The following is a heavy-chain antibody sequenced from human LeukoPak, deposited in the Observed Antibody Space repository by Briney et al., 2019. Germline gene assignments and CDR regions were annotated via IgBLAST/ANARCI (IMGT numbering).Heavy chain of an antibody. CDR1: GGSFSGYY. CDR2: INHSGST. Sequence: SETLSLTCAVYGGSFSGYYWSWIRQPPGKGLEWIGEINHSGSTNYNPPLKSRVTISVDTSKNQFSLKLSSATAADTAVYYCAILNPIVVVPAAAVDFDYWGQGTLVTVSS. D-gene: IGHD2-2*01. CDR3: AILNPIVVVPAAAVDFDY. J-gene: IGHJ4*02. V-gene: IGHV4-34*01.